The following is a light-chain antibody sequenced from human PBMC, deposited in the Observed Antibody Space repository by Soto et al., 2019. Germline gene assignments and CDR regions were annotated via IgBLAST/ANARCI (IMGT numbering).Light chain of an antibody. CDR3: QQYGNSPPWT. CDR2: GAS. J-gene: IGKJ1*01. CDR1: QSVSSSY. Sequence: EIVLTQSPGTLSLSPGERATLSCRASQSVSSSYLAWYQQKPGQAPRLLIYGASSRATGIPDRFSGSGSGTDFTLTISRLEPEDFAVYYCQQYGNSPPWTFGQGTQVEIK. V-gene: IGKV3-20*01.